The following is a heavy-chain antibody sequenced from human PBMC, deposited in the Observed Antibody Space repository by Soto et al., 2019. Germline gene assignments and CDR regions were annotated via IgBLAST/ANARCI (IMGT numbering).Heavy chain of an antibody. J-gene: IGHJ1*01. CDR3: AKDPGRSVGGRGPRRRCCRSSSLEYFQH. CDR2: ISGSGGST. Sequence: GGSLRLSCAASGFTFSSYAMSWVRQAPGKGLEWVSAISGSGGSTYYADSVKGRFTISRDNSKNTLYLQMNSLRAEDTAVYYCAKDPGRSVGGRGPRRRCCRSSSLEYFQHWGQGTLVTVSS. CDR1: GFTFSSYA. D-gene: IGHD6-6*01. V-gene: IGHV3-23*01.